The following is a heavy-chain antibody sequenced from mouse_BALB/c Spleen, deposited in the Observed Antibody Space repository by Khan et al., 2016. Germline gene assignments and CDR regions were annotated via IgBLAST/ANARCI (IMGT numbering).Heavy chain of an antibody. V-gene: IGHV4-1*02. Sequence: EVQLQESGGGLVQPGGSLKLSCAASGFDFSRYWMSWVRQAPGKGLEWIGEINPDSSTINYMPSLRDKFILSRDNAKDTLYLQMSKVRSADTALYVWPGPFTTEFAYLGQETLVTVSA. CDR3: PGPFTTEFAY. J-gene: IGHJ3*01. D-gene: IGHD1-1*01. CDR2: INPDSSTI. CDR1: GFDFSRYW.